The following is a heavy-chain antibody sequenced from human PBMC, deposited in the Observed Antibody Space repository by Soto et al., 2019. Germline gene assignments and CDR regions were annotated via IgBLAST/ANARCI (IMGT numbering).Heavy chain of an antibody. Sequence: QVQLQESGPGLVKPSGTLSLTCAVSGGSISSSNWWSWVRQPPGNGLEWIGQIYHSGSTSSNPSLKSRVNIPVDKSKNQFSLKLSSVTAADTAVYYCARLLTNYGDYFGHGWFGPWVQGILVTVSS. CDR1: GGSISSSNW. V-gene: IGHV4-4*02. J-gene: IGHJ5*02. D-gene: IGHD4-17*01. CDR2: IYHSGST. CDR3: ARLLTNYGDYFGHGWFGP.